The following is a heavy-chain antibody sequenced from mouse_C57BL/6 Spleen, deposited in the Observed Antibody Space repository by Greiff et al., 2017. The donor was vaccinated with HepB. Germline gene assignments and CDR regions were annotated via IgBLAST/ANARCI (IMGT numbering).Heavy chain of an antibody. V-gene: IGHV1-7*01. J-gene: IGHJ4*01. CDR2: INPSSGYT. CDR1: GYTFTSYW. D-gene: IGHD2-2*01. CDR3: ARRAIYYGYDGTPDYYAMDY. Sequence: VQLQQSGAELAKPGASVKLSCKASGYTFTSYWMHWVKQRPGQGLEWIGYINPSSGYTKYNQKFKDKATLTADKSSSTAYMQLSSLTYEDSAVYYCARRAIYYGYDGTPDYYAMDYWGQGTSVTVSS.